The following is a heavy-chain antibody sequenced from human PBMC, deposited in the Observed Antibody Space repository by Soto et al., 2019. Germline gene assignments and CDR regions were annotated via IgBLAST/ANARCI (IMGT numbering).Heavy chain of an antibody. Sequence: GESLKISCKGSGYSFTSYWISWVRQMPGKGLEWMGRIDPSDSYTNYSPSFQGHVTISADKSISTAYLQWSSLKASDTAMYYCAIRYSSSWYLDDYWGQGTLVTVSS. CDR2: IDPSDSYT. V-gene: IGHV5-10-1*01. J-gene: IGHJ4*02. CDR3: AIRYSSSWYLDDY. CDR1: GYSFTSYW. D-gene: IGHD6-13*01.